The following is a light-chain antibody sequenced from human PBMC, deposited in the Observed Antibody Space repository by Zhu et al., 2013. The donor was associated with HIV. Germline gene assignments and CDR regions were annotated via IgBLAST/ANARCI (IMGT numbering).Light chain of an antibody. Sequence: EVVLTQSPATLSLSPGERATLSCRASQTITPYLAWYQHKPGQAPRLLIYDAYNRATGIPARFSGSGSGTDFTLTISSLEPEDSAVYYCQQRSDWPPLTFGGGTRVEI. CDR3: QQRSDWPPLT. J-gene: IGKJ4*01. V-gene: IGKV3-11*01. CDR1: QTITPY. CDR2: DAY.